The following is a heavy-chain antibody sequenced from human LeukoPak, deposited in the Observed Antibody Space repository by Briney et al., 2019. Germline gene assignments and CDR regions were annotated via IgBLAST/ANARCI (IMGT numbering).Heavy chain of an antibody. J-gene: IGHJ5*02. CDR2: INSAGSVI. V-gene: IGHV3-74*01. D-gene: IGHD6-13*01. CDR3: ARGYTSSYNWFDP. Sequence: GGSLRLSCAASGFTLSSYWLHWVRQAPGKGLAWVSRINSAGSVINYVDSVKGRFTVSRDNANNTVYLQMNSPRAEDTAVYYCARGYTSSYNWFDPWGQGTLVTVSS. CDR1: GFTLSSYW.